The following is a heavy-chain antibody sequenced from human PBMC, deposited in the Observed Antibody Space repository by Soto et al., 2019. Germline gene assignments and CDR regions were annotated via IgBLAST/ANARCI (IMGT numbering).Heavy chain of an antibody. J-gene: IGHJ3*02. V-gene: IGHV5-51*01. CDR3: ASLDYYDSSGYYTVAFDI. Sequence: PGESLKISCKGSGYSFTSYWIGWVRQMPGKGLEWMGIIYPGDSDTRYSPSFQGQVTISADKSISTAYLQWSSLKASDTAMYYCASLDYYDSSGYYTVAFDIWGQGTLVTV. CDR1: GYSFTSYW. CDR2: IYPGDSDT. D-gene: IGHD3-22*01.